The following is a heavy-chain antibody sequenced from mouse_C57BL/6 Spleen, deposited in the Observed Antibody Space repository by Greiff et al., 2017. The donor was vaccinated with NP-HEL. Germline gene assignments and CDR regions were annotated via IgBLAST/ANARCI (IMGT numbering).Heavy chain of an antibody. V-gene: IGHV5-6*01. D-gene: IGHD1-1*01. CDR2: ISSGGSYT. Sequence: EVKLVESGGDLVKPGGSLKLSCAASGFTFSSYGMSWVRQTPDKRLEWVATISSGGSYTYYPDSVKGRFTISRDNAKNTLYLQMSSLKSEDTAMYYCARHETPLYYADYWGQGTTLTVSS. CDR3: ARHETPLYYADY. J-gene: IGHJ2*01. CDR1: GFTFSSYG.